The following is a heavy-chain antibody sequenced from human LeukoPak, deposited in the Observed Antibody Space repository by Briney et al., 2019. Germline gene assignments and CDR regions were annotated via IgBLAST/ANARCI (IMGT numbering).Heavy chain of an antibody. J-gene: IGHJ4*02. CDR1: GFTFGSYW. D-gene: IGHD3-22*01. CDR3: ARDYYDTTGPLTY. V-gene: IGHV3-7*01. Sequence: PGGSLRLSCAASGFTFGSYWMSWVRQAPGKGLQWVANIRQDGSEKYYVDSVKGRFTISRDNAKNSLYLQMNSLRAEDTAVYLCARDYYDTTGPLTYWGQGTLVTVSS. CDR2: IRQDGSEK.